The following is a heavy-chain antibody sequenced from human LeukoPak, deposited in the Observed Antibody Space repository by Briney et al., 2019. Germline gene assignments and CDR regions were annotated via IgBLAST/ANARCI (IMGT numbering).Heavy chain of an antibody. V-gene: IGHV3-20*01. Sequence: GGSLRLSCAACGFNFDDYGMSWVRQAPGRRLEWVSGINWNGGSTGYADSVKGRFTISRDNAKNSLYLQMNSLRAEDTALYHCARTTTYYYDRRGGFDYWGQGTLVTVSS. J-gene: IGHJ4*02. D-gene: IGHD3-22*01. CDR2: INWNGGST. CDR3: ARTTTYYYDRRGGFDY. CDR1: GFNFDDYG.